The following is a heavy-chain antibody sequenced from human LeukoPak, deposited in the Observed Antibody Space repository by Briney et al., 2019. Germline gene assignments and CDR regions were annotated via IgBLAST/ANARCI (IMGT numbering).Heavy chain of an antibody. J-gene: IGHJ4*02. CDR1: GGSFSGYY. CDR2: INHSGST. CDR3: AKTRRRYYFDY. Sequence: SETLSLTCAVYGGSFSGYYWSWIRQPPGKGLEWIGEINHSGSTNYNPSLKSRVTISVDTSKNQFSLKLSSVTAADTAVYYCAKTRRRYYFDYGGQGPLVPVSS. V-gene: IGHV4-34*01.